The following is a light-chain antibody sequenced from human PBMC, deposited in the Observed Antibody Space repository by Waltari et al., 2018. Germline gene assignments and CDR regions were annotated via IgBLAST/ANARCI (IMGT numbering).Light chain of an antibody. J-gene: IGKJ1*01. V-gene: IGKV4-1*01. CDR3: QQYYDVPWT. CDR2: WAS. Sequence: DIVMTQSPDSLAVSPGERATINCKSSKSVLYSSNNKNYLAWYQQKVGQPPKLLIYWASTRESGVPDRFSGSGSGTDFTLTISSLQAEDVAVYYCQQYYDVPWTFGQGTKVEIK. CDR1: KSVLYSSNNKNY.